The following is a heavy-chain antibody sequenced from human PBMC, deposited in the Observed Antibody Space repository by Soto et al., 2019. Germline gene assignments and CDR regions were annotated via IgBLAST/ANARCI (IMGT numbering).Heavy chain of an antibody. J-gene: IGHJ5*02. Sequence: SDTLSITSTVCGDSISSYYLAWTRQHTGKGLEWIGYIHYSGSTNYNPSLKSRVTISVDTPKNQFSLKVNSMTAADTAVYYCARGGLAARKGRWFDPWGQGTLVSVSS. CDR3: ARGGLAARKGRWFDP. D-gene: IGHD6-6*01. V-gene: IGHV4-59*07. CDR1: GDSISSYY. CDR2: IHYSGST.